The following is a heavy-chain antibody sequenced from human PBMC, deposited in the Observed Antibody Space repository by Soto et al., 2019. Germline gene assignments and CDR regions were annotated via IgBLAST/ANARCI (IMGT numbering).Heavy chain of an antibody. CDR1: GGSFSGYY. J-gene: IGHJ4*02. CDR3: ARGWGRIFDY. Sequence: QVQLQQWGAGLLKPSETLSLTCAVYGGSFSGYYWSWIRQPPGKGLEWIGEITHSRRTNYNPSLKSRVTISVDTSKNQSSLKLSSVTAADTAVYYCARGWGRIFDYWGQGTLVTVSS. CDR2: ITHSRRT. D-gene: IGHD7-27*01. V-gene: IGHV4-34*01.